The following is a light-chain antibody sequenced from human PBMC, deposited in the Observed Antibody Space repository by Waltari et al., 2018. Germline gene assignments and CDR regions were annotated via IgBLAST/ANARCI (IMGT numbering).Light chain of an antibody. V-gene: IGKV2-30*01. CDR3: MQGTHWRWT. CDR2: KVS. Sequence: DGVMTQSTLSLPVTLGQPAPIPCRPRHSLVYSHGNTYLNWFHQRPGQSPRRLIYKVSKRDSGVPDRFSGSGSGTDFTLKISRVEAEDVGIYYCMQGTHWRWTFGQGTKVEIK. J-gene: IGKJ1*01. CDR1: HSLVYSHGNTY.